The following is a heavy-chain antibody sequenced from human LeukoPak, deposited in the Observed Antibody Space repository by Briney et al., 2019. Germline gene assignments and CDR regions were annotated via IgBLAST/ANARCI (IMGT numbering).Heavy chain of an antibody. Sequence: SGTLSLTCAVSGASISSRDWWTWVRQPPGKGLEWLGEIYHSGGTIYDPSLKSRVTISVDTSKNQFSLKLSSVTAADTAVYYCARVRAEYCSSTSCYRGSPSPKYYYYYMDVWGKGTTVTVSS. D-gene: IGHD2-2*01. CDR1: GASISSRDW. CDR2: IYHSGGT. J-gene: IGHJ6*03. CDR3: ARVRAEYCSSTSCYRGSPSPKYYYYYMDV. V-gene: IGHV4-4*02.